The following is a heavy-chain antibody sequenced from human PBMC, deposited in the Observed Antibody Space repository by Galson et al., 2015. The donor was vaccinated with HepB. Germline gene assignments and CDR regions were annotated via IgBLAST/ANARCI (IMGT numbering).Heavy chain of an antibody. Sequence: SLRLSCAASGFTFSSYWMHWVRQAPGKGLVWVSRINSDGSSTSYADSVEGRFTISRDNAKNTLYLQMNSLRAEDTAVYYCARDSVGAKEVYWGQGTLVTVSS. V-gene: IGHV3-74*01. CDR1: GFTFSSYW. D-gene: IGHD1-26*01. CDR3: ARDSVGAKEVY. J-gene: IGHJ4*02. CDR2: INSDGSST.